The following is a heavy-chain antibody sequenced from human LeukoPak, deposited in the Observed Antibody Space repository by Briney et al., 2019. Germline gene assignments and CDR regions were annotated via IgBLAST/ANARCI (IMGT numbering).Heavy chain of an antibody. Sequence: EPGGSLRLSCAASEFNFNTYALHWVRQAPGKGLEWVAAISYDGSNKYYADSVKGRFSISRDNSKNTLYLQMNSLRGDDTAAYYCARDRGGSGYYYVDYWGQGTLVTVSS. CDR1: EFNFNTYA. V-gene: IGHV3-30*04. D-gene: IGHD3-22*01. CDR3: ARDRGGSGYYYVDY. CDR2: ISYDGSNK. J-gene: IGHJ4*02.